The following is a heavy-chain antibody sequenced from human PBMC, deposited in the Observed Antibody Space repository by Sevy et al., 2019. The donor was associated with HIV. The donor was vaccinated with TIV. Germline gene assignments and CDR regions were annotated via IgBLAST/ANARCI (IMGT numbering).Heavy chain of an antibody. Sequence: ASVKVSCKASGYTFSNYDINWVRQATGQGLEWMGWMNPNSGNTGSAQKFQGRVTMTRNTSISTAYMELSSLRSEDTAVDYCARGPWIQQAYYFDYWGQGTLVTVSS. J-gene: IGHJ4*02. CDR2: MNPNSGNT. CDR3: ARGPWIQQAYYFDY. CDR1: GYTFSNYD. V-gene: IGHV1-8*01. D-gene: IGHD5-18*01.